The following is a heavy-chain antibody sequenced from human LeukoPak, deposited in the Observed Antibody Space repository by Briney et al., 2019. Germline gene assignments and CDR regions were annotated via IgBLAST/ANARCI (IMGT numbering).Heavy chain of an antibody. Sequence: SETLSLTCTVSGGSVSSSGYSWNWLRQPPGKTLEWIGYTYYSGRTNYNPSLKSRVTISLDTSKNQFSLRLTSVTAADTAVYYCALRRLTSAQIIEDNWFDPWGQGTLVTVSS. D-gene: IGHD2/OR15-2a*01. CDR1: GGSVSSSGYS. CDR2: TYYSGRT. J-gene: IGHJ5*02. V-gene: IGHV4-61*08. CDR3: ALRRLTSAQIIEDNWFDP.